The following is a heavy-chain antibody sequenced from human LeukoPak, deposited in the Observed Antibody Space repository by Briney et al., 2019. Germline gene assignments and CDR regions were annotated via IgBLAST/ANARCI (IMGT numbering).Heavy chain of an antibody. J-gene: IGHJ4*02. D-gene: IGHD6-13*01. CDR1: GFIFNNYW. V-gene: IGHV3-21*01. CDR2: ISSSSSYI. CDR3: ARDRAASDLDY. Sequence: GGSLRLSCAASGFIFNNYWMNWVRQAPGKGLEWVSSISSSSSYIYYADSVKGRFTISRDNAKNSLYLQMSGLRAEDTAVYYCARDRAASDLDYWGQGTLVTVSS.